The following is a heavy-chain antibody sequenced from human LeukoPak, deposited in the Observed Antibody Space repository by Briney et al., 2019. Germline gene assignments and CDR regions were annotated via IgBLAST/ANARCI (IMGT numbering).Heavy chain of an antibody. CDR2: INHSGST. CDR3: ARTYTAMAKTWTYYFDY. D-gene: IGHD5-18*01. CDR1: GGSFSGYY. J-gene: IGHJ4*02. Sequence: SETLSLTCAVDGGSFSGYYWSWIRQPPGKGLEWIGEINHSGSTNYNPSLKSRVTISVDTSKNQFSLKLSSVTAADTAVYYCARTYTAMAKTWTYYFDYWGQGTLVTVSS. V-gene: IGHV4-34*01.